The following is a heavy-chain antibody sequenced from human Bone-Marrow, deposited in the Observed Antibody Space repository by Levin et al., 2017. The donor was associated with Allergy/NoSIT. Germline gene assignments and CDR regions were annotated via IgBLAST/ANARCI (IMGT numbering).Heavy chain of an antibody. D-gene: IGHD2-2*01. CDR2: IYYSGRT. CDR3: ARVSYCSSTSCTYDAFDL. Sequence: SQTLSLTCTVSGDSIRSHYWSWIRQPPGKGLEWIGNIYYSGRTNYTPSLKSRVSIFGDTSKNQFSLKLNSVTAADTAVYYCARVSYCSSTSCTYDAFDLWGQGTMVTVSS. V-gene: IGHV4-59*11. CDR1: GDSIRSHY. J-gene: IGHJ3*01.